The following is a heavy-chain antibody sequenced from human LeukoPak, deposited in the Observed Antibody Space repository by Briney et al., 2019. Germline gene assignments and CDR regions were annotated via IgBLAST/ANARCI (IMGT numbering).Heavy chain of an antibody. CDR1: GYTLTELS. D-gene: IGHD3/OR15-3a*01. Sequence: ASVKVSCKVSGYTLTELSMHWVRQAPGKGLEWMGCFDPEDGETIYAQKFQGRVTMTAHTSTDTAYMELSSLRSEDTAVYCCAIHRFWTRYYAFDCWGEATLVTVSS. V-gene: IGHV1-24*01. CDR2: FDPEDGET. J-gene: IGHJ4*02. CDR3: AIHRFWTRYYAFDC.